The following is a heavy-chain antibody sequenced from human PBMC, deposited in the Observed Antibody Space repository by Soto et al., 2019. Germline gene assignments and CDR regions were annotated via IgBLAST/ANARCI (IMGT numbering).Heavy chain of an antibody. Sequence: SETLSLTCAFSCSSLIPYYWGWVRQPPGKGLEWLGSIFHSGNVHYNPSLKSRVILSIDTSKSQFSLNLTAAIAADTAVYYCTRQDDGMDVWGQGTTVTVSS. V-gene: IGHV4-38-2*01. CDR2: IFHSGNV. CDR3: TRQDDGMDV. CDR1: CSSLIPYY. J-gene: IGHJ6*02.